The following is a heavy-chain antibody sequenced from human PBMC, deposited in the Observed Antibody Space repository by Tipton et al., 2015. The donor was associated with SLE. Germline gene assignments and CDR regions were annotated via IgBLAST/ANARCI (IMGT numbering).Heavy chain of an antibody. Sequence: LRLSCTVSGGSISSYYWSWIRQPPGKGLEWTGEINHSGSTNYNPSLKSRVTISVDTSKNQFSLKVSSVTAADTAVYYCARAQGQLWPWDYWGQGTLVTVSS. CDR3: ARAQGQLWPWDY. CDR2: INHSGST. V-gene: IGHV4-34*01. CDR1: GGSISSYY. D-gene: IGHD5-18*01. J-gene: IGHJ4*02.